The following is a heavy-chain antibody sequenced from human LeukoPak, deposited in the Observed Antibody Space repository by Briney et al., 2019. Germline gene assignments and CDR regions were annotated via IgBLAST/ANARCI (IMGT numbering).Heavy chain of an antibody. CDR1: GFTFSSYG. J-gene: IGHJ3*02. CDR3: ATRYYCSSTSCYPDAFDI. D-gene: IGHD2-2*01. Sequence: GGSLRLSCAASGFTFSSYGMHWVRQAPGKGLEWVAVIWYGGSNKYYADSVKGRFTISRVNSKNTLYLQMNSLRAEDTAVYYCATRYYCSSTSCYPDAFDIWGQGTMVTVSS. CDR2: IWYGGSNK. V-gene: IGHV3-33*08.